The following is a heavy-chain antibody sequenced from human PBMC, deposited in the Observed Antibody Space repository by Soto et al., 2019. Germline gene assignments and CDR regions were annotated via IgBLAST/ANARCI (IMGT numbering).Heavy chain of an antibody. D-gene: IGHD6-13*01. Sequence: QLQLQESGPGLVKPSETLSLSCTVSGGSISSTKYYWGWIRQPPGKGLEWIGSINYSGNTYYNPSLKSRVTMSVDTSKNQFSLKLSSVTAADTAVYYCARPSGIAAAGAFDYWGQRSLVTVSS. J-gene: IGHJ4*02. CDR3: ARPSGIAAAGAFDY. CDR1: GGSISSTKYY. V-gene: IGHV4-39*01. CDR2: INYSGNT.